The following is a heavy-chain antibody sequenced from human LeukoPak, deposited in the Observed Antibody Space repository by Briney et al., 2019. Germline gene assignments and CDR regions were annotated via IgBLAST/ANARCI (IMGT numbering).Heavy chain of an antibody. D-gene: IGHD1-26*01. CDR1: GGSISSGGYS. Sequence: SQTLSLTCAVSGGSISSGGYSWSWIRQPPGKGLEWIGYIYRSGSTYYNPSLKSRVTISVDRSKNQFSLKLSSVTAADTAVYYCARANSGSSPFDFWGQGTMVTVSS. J-gene: IGHJ4*02. CDR2: IYRSGST. CDR3: ARANSGSSPFDF. V-gene: IGHV4-30-2*01.